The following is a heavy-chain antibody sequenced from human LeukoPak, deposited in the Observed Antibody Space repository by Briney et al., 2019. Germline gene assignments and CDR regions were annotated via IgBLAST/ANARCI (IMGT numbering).Heavy chain of an antibody. CDR3: AGLMITFGGVIVGMDV. CDR1: GGSISSYY. Sequence: PSETLSLICTVSGGSISSYYWSWIRQPPGKGLEWIGYIYYSGSTNYNPSLKSRVTISVDTSKNQFSLKLSSVTAADTAVYYCAGLMITFGGVIVGMDVWGQGTTVTVSS. J-gene: IGHJ6*02. D-gene: IGHD3-16*02. CDR2: IYYSGST. V-gene: IGHV4-59*01.